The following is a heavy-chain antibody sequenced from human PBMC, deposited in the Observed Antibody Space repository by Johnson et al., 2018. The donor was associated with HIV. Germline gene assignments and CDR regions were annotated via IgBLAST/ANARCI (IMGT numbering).Heavy chain of an antibody. J-gene: IGHJ3*02. D-gene: IGHD2/OR15-2a*01. CDR3: ARDFFDSPTYPRRGQADAFDI. CDR2: INQDGSEK. CDR1: GFTFSSYA. V-gene: IGHV3-7*03. Sequence: VQLVESGGGLVQPGGSLRLSCAASGFTFSSYAMSWVRQAPGKGLEWVANINQDGSEKYFVDSVKGRFTISRDNAKNSLFLQMNSLRAEDTAVYYCARDFFDSPTYPRRGQADAFDIWGQGTMVTVSS.